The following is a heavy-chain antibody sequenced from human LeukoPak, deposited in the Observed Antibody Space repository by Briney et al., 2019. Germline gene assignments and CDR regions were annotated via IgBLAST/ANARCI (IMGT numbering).Heavy chain of an antibody. D-gene: IGHD6-19*01. CDR2: INGDGSIT. CDR1: GFTFSSYW. Sequence: GGSLRLSCAASGFTFSSYWMHWVRQAPGKGLVWVSRINGDGSITHYADSVKGRFTISRDNSKNTLYLQMNSLRAEDTAVYYCARWRGSGWYFDYWGQGTLVTVSS. V-gene: IGHV3-74*01. J-gene: IGHJ4*02. CDR3: ARWRGSGWYFDY.